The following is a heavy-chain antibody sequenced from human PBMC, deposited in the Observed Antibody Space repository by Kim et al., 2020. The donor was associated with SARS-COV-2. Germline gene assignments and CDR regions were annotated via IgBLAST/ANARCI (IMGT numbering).Heavy chain of an antibody. Sequence: GGSLRLSCAASGFTVSSNYMSWVRQAPGKGLEWVSVIYSGGSTYYADSVKGRFTVYRDDSMNTLYLQMNSLRAEDTAVYYGARDRRTPFTSGMDVWCQGT. CDR2: IYSGGST. D-gene: IGHD3-10*01. J-gene: IGHJ6*02. CDR3: ARDRRTPFTSGMDV. CDR1: GFTVSSNY. V-gene: IGHV3-66*01.